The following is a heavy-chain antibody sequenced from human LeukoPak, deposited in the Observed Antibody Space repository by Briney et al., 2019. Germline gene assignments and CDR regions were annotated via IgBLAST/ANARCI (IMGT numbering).Heavy chain of an antibody. CDR3: ARAVCPGGSCYSNRGAFDI. CDR1: GGSIGTYY. J-gene: IGHJ3*02. CDR2: IYYSGST. Sequence: SETLSLTCTVSGGSIGTYYWSWIRQPPGKGLEWIGYIYYSGSTNYNPSLKSRVTISVDTSKNQFSLKLSSVTAADTAVCYCARAVCPGGSCYSNRGAFDIWGQGTMVTVSS. D-gene: IGHD2-15*01. V-gene: IGHV4-59*01.